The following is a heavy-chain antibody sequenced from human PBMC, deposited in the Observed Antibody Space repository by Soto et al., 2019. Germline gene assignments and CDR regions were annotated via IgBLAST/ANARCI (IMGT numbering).Heavy chain of an antibody. CDR1: GNSISTTNC. J-gene: IGHJ4*02. D-gene: IGHD3-22*01. Sequence: PSETLSLTCVVSGNSISTTNCWSCVRQSPGKGLEWIGEIYHSGSTNYNPSLKSRVTISVDKSKNQFSLKLSSVTAADTAVYYCARDVGYHYDGSPSGQFDFWGQGTLVTVSS. CDR3: ARDVGYHYDGSPSGQFDF. V-gene: IGHV4-4*02. CDR2: IYHSGST.